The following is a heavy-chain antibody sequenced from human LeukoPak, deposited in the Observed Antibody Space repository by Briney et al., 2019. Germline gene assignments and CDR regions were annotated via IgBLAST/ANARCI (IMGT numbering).Heavy chain of an antibody. J-gene: IGHJ4*02. CDR1: GASTDRRVSTNSYY. CDR3: ATNSSGSALDY. CDR2: IYNIGSV. V-gene: IGHV4-61*01. Sequence: SETLSLTCTVSGASTDRRVSTNSYYWSWIRQVPGKGLEWIGNIYNIGSVTYKPSLRSRVTMSIDMSKKQFSLRLTSVTAADTAVYFCATNSSGSALDYWGQGILVTVSS. D-gene: IGHD3-22*01.